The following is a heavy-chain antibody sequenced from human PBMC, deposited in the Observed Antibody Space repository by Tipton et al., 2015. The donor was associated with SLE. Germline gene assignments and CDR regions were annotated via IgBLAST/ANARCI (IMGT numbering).Heavy chain of an antibody. Sequence: SLRLSCAASGFTFDDYAMHWVRQAPGKGLEWVSGISWNSGSIGYADSVKGRFTISRDNSKNTLYLQMNSLRAEDTAVYYCAKARASYYDSSGYRYWGQGTLVTVSS. CDR2: ISWNSGSI. J-gene: IGHJ4*02. D-gene: IGHD3-22*01. V-gene: IGHV3-9*01. CDR3: AKARASYYDSSGYRY. CDR1: GFTFDDYA.